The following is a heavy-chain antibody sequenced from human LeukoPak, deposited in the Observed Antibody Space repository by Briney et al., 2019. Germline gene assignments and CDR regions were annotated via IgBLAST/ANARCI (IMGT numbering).Heavy chain of an antibody. CDR3: ARDGTGMVRGGVNPSDYGMGV. J-gene: IGHJ6*02. CDR1: GYTFTSYY. Sequence: ASVKVSCKASGYTFTSYYMHWVRQAPGQGLEWMGIINPSGGSTSYAQKFQGRVTMTRDTSTSTVYMELSSLRSEDTAGYYCARDGTGMVRGGVNPSDYGMGVWGQGTTVIVSS. CDR2: INPSGGST. D-gene: IGHD3-10*01. V-gene: IGHV1-46*01.